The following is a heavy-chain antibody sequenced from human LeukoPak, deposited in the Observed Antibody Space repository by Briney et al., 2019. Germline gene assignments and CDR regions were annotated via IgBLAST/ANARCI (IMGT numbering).Heavy chain of an antibody. Sequence: SETLSLTCTVSGGSISSYYWSWLRQPPGKGLEWIGGIYYSGCTNYKSSLKSRVTISVDTSKNQFSLKLSSVTAADTAVYYCARTTMVRGTYYMDVWGKGTTVTVSS. D-gene: IGHD3-10*01. J-gene: IGHJ6*03. CDR2: IYYSGCT. CDR3: ARTTMVRGTYYMDV. V-gene: IGHV4-59*01. CDR1: GGSISSYY.